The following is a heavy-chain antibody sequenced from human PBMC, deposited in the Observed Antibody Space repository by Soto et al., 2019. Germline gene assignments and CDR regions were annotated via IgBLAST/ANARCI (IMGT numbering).Heavy chain of an antibody. Sequence: QVQFVQSGTEVKQPGASVKVSCKASGYAFTDYGIHWVRQAPGPGLEWMAWIDPGNGNTKYSENFQGRVAISRDTSASTVYMELSSLRPEDTAVYYCARAGWVTTWYILHWGQGTLVSVSS. V-gene: IGHV1-3*01. D-gene: IGHD1-1*01. CDR3: ARAGWVTTWYILH. CDR2: IDPGNGNT. CDR1: GYAFTDYG. J-gene: IGHJ1*01.